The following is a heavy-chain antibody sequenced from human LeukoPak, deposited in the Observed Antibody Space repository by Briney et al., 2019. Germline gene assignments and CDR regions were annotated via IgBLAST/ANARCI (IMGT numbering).Heavy chain of an antibody. CDR3: ARDGTIVMVVAAMVRWFDP. CDR2: MNPNSGNT. V-gene: IGHV1-8*01. D-gene: IGHD2-15*01. Sequence: ASVKVSCKASGYTFTSYDINWVRQATGQGLEWMGWMNPNSGNTGYAQKFQGRVTMTRNTSISTAYMELSSLRSEDTAVYYCARDGTIVMVVAAMVRWFDPWGQGTLVTVSS. J-gene: IGHJ5*02. CDR1: GYTFTSYD.